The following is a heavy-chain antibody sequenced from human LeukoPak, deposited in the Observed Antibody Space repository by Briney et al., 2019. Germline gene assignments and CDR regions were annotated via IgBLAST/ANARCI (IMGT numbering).Heavy chain of an antibody. Sequence: SETLSLTCTVSGGSISSYYWGWIRQPPGKGLEWIGSIYYSGSTYYNPSLKSRVTISVDTSKNQFSLKLSSVTAADTAVYYCARHIVVVPAAPKRWGTFDYWGQGTLVTVSS. D-gene: IGHD2-2*01. CDR1: GGSISSYY. J-gene: IGHJ4*02. CDR2: IYYSGST. CDR3: ARHIVVVPAAPKRWGTFDY. V-gene: IGHV4-39*01.